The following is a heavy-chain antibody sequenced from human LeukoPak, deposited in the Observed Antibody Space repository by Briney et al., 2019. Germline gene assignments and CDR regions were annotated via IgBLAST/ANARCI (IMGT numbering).Heavy chain of an antibody. CDR1: GGSISSGNYY. CDR3: ARGPRSNTYYYYFYIDV. Sequence: SETLSLTCTVSGGSISSGNYYWSWIRQHPGKGLEWLGDIYDGGKTYDNPSLKSRITMSIDTSKNQFSLRLRSVTAADAAIYFCARGPRSNTYYYYFYIDVWGIGTTVTVSS. CDR2: IYDGGKT. V-gene: IGHV4-31*03. J-gene: IGHJ6*03.